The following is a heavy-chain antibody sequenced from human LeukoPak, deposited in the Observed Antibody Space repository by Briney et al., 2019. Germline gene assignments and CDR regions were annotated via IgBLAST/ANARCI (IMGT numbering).Heavy chain of an antibody. Sequence: GGSLRLSCAASGFTFSSYAMSWVRQAPGKGLEWVSAISSSGGSTYYADSVKGRFTTSRGNSKNTLYLQMTSLRAEDTAVYYCAKIQGYYFDYWGQGTLVTVSS. J-gene: IGHJ4*02. CDR2: ISSSGGST. D-gene: IGHD5-18*01. CDR1: GFTFSSYA. CDR3: AKIQGYYFDY. V-gene: IGHV3-23*01.